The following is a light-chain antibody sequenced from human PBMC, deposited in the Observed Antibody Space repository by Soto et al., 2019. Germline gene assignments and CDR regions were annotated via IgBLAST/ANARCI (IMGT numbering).Light chain of an antibody. CDR2: GAS. CDR3: QQYNNWWT. Sequence: EIVMTQSPATLSVSPGERATLSCRASQSVSTSLAWYQQKPGQAPRLLISGASTRATGVPARFSGSGSETEFTLTISSLQSEDFAVYYCQQYNNWWTFGPGTKVEIK. J-gene: IGKJ1*01. CDR1: QSVSTS. V-gene: IGKV3-15*01.